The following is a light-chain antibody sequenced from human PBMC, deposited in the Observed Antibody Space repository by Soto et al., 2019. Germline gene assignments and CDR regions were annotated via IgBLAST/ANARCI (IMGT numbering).Light chain of an antibody. V-gene: IGLV2-14*01. Sequence: SVLTQPASVSGSPGQSITISCTGTSSDVGGYNYVSWYQQHPGKAPKLMIYDVSNRPSGVSNRFSGSKSGNTASLTISGLQAEDEADYYCSSYTSSSTPWVFGGGTKLTVL. CDR3: SSYTSSSTPWV. CDR2: DVS. CDR1: SSDVGGYNY. J-gene: IGLJ3*02.